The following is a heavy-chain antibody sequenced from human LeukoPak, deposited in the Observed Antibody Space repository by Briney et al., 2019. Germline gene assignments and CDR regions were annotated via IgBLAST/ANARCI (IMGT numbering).Heavy chain of an antibody. CDR1: GYTFTSYD. D-gene: IGHD5-12*01. V-gene: IGHV1-8*03. CDR3: ARGRREVATEDYYFDY. J-gene: IGHJ4*02. CDR2: MNPNSGNT. Sequence: GASVKVSCKASGYTFTSYDINWVRQATGQGLEWMGWMNPNSGNTGYAQKFQGRVTITRNTSISTAYMELSSLRSEDTAVYYCARGRREVATEDYYFDYWGQGTLVTVSS.